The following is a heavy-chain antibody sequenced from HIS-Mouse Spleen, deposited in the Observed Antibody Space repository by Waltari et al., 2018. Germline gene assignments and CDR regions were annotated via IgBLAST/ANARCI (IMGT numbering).Heavy chain of an antibody. CDR1: VGPLSSSSYY. D-gene: IGHD6-13*01. CDR3: AREIPYSSSWYDWYFDL. J-gene: IGHJ2*01. V-gene: IGHV4-39*07. Sequence: QLQLQESGPGLVKPSETLSLTCTVPVGPLSSSSYYRGWIRQPPGKGLEWIGSTYYSGSTYYNPSLKSRVTISVDTSKNQFSLKLSSVTAADTAVYYCAREIPYSSSWYDWYFDLWGRGTLVTVSS. CDR2: TYYSGST.